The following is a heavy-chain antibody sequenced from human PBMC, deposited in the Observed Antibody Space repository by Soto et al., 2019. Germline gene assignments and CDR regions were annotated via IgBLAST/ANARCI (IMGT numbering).Heavy chain of an antibody. CDR2: IYYSGST. V-gene: IGHV4-59*01. CDR1: GVSISSYY. Sequence: SETLSLTYTVSGVSISSYYCSWIRQPPGKGLEWIGYIYYSGSTNYNPSLKSRVTISVDTSKNQFSLKLSSVTAADTAVYYCARDGDDYGDYRPFDYWGQGTLVTVS. CDR3: ARDGDDYGDYRPFDY. J-gene: IGHJ4*02. D-gene: IGHD4-17*01.